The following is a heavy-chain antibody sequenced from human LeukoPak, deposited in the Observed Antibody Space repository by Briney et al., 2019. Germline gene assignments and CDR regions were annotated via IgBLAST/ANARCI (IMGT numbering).Heavy chain of an antibody. J-gene: IGHJ4*02. CDR2: ISWNSGSI. CDR3: AKPKTTSSGWYFFDT. D-gene: IGHD6-19*01. CDR1: GFTFSSYS. V-gene: IGHV3-9*01. Sequence: GGSLRLSCAASGFTFSSYSMNWVRQAPGKGLEWVSGISWNSGSIGYADSVKGRFTISRDNAKNSLSLQMHSLRPEDTALYYCAKPKTTSSGWYFFDTWGQGTLVTVSS.